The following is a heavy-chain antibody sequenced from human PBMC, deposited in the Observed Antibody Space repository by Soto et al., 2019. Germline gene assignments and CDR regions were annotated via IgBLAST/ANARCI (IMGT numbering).Heavy chain of an antibody. V-gene: IGHV1-3*01. J-gene: IGHJ6*03. CDR2: INAGNGNT. CDR3: ARDSEKVVPAAIHFYYYYFMAV. D-gene: IGHD2-2*01. CDR1: GYTFTSYA. Sequence: ASVKVSCKASGYTFTSYAMHWVRQAPGQRLEWMGWINAGNGNTKYSQKFQGRVTITRDTSASTAYMELSSLRSEDTAVYYCARDSEKVVPAAIHFYYYYFMAVWGKGTTVTVSS.